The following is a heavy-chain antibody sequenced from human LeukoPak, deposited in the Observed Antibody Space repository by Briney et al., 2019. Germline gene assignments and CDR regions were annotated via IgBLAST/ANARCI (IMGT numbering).Heavy chain of an antibody. CDR3: ARHRWGYFDSTRVQYYFDY. Sequence: PSETLSLTCTVSGGSISSRNYYWGWIRQPPGKGLEWIGSIYYSGSTYYNPSLKSRVTISVDTSKNQFSLKLSSVTAADTAVYYCARHRWGYFDSTRVQYYFDYWGQGTLVTVSS. V-gene: IGHV4-39*01. D-gene: IGHD3-9*01. CDR1: GGSISSRNYY. J-gene: IGHJ4*02. CDR2: IYYSGST.